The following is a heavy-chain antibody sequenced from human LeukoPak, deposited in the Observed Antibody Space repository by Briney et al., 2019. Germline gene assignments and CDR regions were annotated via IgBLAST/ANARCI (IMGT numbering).Heavy chain of an antibody. J-gene: IGHJ4*02. CDR1: GYSISSGYY. CDR2: IYHSGST. D-gene: IGHD3-22*01. V-gene: IGHV4-38-2*02. CDR3: ARGTVYYYDSSGYYFDY. Sequence: PSETLSLTCTVSGYSISSGYYWGWIRQPPGKGLEWIGSIYHSGSTYYNPSLKSRVTISVDTSKSQFSLKLSSVTAADTAVYYCARGTVYYYDSSGYYFDYWGQGTLVTVSS.